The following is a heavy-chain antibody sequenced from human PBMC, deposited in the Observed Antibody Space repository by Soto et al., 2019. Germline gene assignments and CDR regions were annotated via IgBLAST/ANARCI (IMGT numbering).Heavy chain of an antibody. CDR2: IWYDGSNK. CDR1: GFTSSPYA. CDR3: ARYLNYGDYFDY. D-gene: IGHD4-17*01. J-gene: IGHJ4*02. Sequence: PGRSRRHSSAASGFTSSPYAMHWVRQAPGKGLEWVAVIWYDGSNKYYADSVKGRFTISRDNSKNTLYLQMNSLRAEDTAVYYCARYLNYGDYFDYWGQET. V-gene: IGHV3-33*01.